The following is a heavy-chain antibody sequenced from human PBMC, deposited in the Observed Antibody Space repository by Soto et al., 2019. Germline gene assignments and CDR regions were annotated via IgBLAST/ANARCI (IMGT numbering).Heavy chain of an antibody. V-gene: IGHV1-69*13. Sequence: SVKVSCKASGGTFSSYAISWVRQAPGQGLEWMGGIIPIFGTANYAQKFQGRVTITADESTSTAYMELSSLRSEDTDVYYCAGLRINMVRGVIIGPRWGQGTLVTVSS. J-gene: IGHJ4*02. D-gene: IGHD3-10*01. CDR1: GGTFSSYA. CDR2: IIPIFGTA. CDR3: AGLRINMVRGVIIGPR.